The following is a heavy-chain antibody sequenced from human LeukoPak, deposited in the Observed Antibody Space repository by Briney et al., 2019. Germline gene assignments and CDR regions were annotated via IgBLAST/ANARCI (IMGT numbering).Heavy chain of an antibody. D-gene: IGHD6-6*01. CDR3: ARGQLVFFAY. Sequence: ASVKVSCKASGYTFINYGITWVRQAPGQGLEWMGWISAYNGYTNYAQKFQGRVTMTTDTSTSTVYMELRSLRSDDTAVYYCARGQLVFFAYWGQGTLVTASA. J-gene: IGHJ4*02. CDR2: ISAYNGYT. CDR1: GYTFINYG. V-gene: IGHV1-18*01.